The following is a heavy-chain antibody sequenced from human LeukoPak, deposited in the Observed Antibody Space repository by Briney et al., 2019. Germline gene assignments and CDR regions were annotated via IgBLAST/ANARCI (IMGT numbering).Heavy chain of an antibody. Sequence: PGGSLRLSCAASGFTFSSYEMNWGRQAPGKGLEWVSYISSSGSTIYYADSVKGRFTISRDNAKNSLYLQMNSLRAEDTAVYYCAKGRGRIAVAGRNYFDYWGQGTLVTVSS. CDR1: GFTFSSYE. D-gene: IGHD6-19*01. CDR2: ISSSGSTI. CDR3: AKGRGRIAVAGRNYFDY. V-gene: IGHV3-48*03. J-gene: IGHJ4*02.